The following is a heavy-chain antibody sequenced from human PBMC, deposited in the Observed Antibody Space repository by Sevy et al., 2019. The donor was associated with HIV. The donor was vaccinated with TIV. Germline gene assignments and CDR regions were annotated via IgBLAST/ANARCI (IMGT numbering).Heavy chain of an antibody. CDR3: AKRGVAAAGPSPHGMDV. D-gene: IGHD6-13*01. Sequence: GGSLRLSCAASGFTFSSYAMSWVRQAPGKGLEWVSAISGSGGSTYYADSVKGRFTISRDNSKNTLYLQMNSLRAEDTAVYYCAKRGVAAAGPSPHGMDVWGQGTTVTVSS. CDR1: GFTFSSYA. J-gene: IGHJ6*02. V-gene: IGHV3-23*01. CDR2: ISGSGGST.